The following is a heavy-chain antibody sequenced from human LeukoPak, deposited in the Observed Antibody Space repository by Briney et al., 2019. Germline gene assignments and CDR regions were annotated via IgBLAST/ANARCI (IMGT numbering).Heavy chain of an antibody. J-gene: IGHJ4*02. V-gene: IGHV1-8*02. D-gene: IGHD6-6*01. Sequence: ASVKVSCKASGYTFTSYGISWVRQAPGQGLEWMGWMNPDSGNTGYAQKFQGRVTMTRNTSISTAYMELSSLRSEDTAVYYCARGLIAARPGDDYWGQGTLVTVSS. CDR1: GYTFTSYG. CDR3: ARGLIAARPGDDY. CDR2: MNPDSGNT.